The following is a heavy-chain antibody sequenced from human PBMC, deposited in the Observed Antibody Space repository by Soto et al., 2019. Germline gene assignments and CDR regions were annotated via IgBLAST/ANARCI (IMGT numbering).Heavy chain of an antibody. J-gene: IGHJ4*02. CDR3: ANLPLYGSRFDC. CDR2: ISWNGASI. CDR1: GFTFDDYA. Sequence: EVHLVESGGGLVQPGRSLRLSCAASGFTFDDYAIHWVRQAPGRGLEWVAGISWNGASIGYADSVKGRFTISRDNAKNSLHLQMNSLRSEDTALYYCANLPLYGSRFDCWGQGTLVTVSS. D-gene: IGHD3-10*01. V-gene: IGHV3-9*01.